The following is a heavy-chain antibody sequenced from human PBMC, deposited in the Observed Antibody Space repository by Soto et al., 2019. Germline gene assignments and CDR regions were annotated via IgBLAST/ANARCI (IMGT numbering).Heavy chain of an antibody. CDR3: ARDQGTLTTFSYYYAMDV. Sequence: QVQLVESGGGVVQPGRSLRLSCAASGFTFRTYGMHWVRQAPGKGLEWVAVIWDDGSNKYYADSVKGRFTISRDNYKNTLYLQMNSLRAEDTAAYYCARDQGTLTTFSYYYAMDVWGQGTTVTVSS. CDR2: IWDDGSNK. D-gene: IGHD4-4*01. CDR1: GFTFRTYG. J-gene: IGHJ6*02. V-gene: IGHV3-33*01.